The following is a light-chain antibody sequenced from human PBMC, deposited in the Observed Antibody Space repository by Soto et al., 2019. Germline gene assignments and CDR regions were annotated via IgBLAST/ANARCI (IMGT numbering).Light chain of an antibody. CDR3: YSFTGISTSLFV. CDR2: EVT. J-gene: IGLJ1*01. Sequence: QSALTHPASVSGSPGQSITISCTGSSRDIGTSNLVSWYQQYPGKAPKLIIYEVTKRPSGISYRFSGSKSGNTASLTISGLQPEDEATYYCYSFTGISTSLFVLGTGTKVTVL. CDR1: SRDIGTSNL. V-gene: IGLV2-23*02.